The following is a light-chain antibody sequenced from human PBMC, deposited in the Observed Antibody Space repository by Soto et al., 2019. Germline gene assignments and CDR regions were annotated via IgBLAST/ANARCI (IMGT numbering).Light chain of an antibody. CDR1: QEISSW. V-gene: IGKV1-5*01. CDR3: QQYDTYSRAT. CDR2: DAS. J-gene: IGKJ1*01. Sequence: DIQMAQSPSTLSASVGDRVTITCRARQEISSWLAWYQQKPGKAPNLLIYDASSLEGGVPSRFSGSRSGSEFTLTIRSLQPDDFANSSCQQYDTYSRATCGQGTKVDI.